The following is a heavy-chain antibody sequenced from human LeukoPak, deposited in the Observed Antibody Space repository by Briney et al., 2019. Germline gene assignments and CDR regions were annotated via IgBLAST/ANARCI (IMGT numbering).Heavy chain of an antibody. CDR1: GFTFSDYY. CDR2: ISSSGSTM. CDR3: ARDLEVGVAAAGTARVEYFHH. J-gene: IGHJ1*01. D-gene: IGHD6-13*01. Sequence: GGSLRLSCAASGFTFSDYYMSWIRQAPGKGLEWVSYISSSGSTMYYADSVKGRFTISRDNAKNSVFLQMNSPRVEHTAVYYCARDLEVGVAAAGTARVEYFHHCGQGTLVTVSS. V-gene: IGHV3-11*01.